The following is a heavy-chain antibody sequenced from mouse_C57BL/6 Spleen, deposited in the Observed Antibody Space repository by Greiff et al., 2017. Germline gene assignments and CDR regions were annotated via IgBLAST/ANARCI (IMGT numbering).Heavy chain of an antibody. CDR2: ISYDGSN. D-gene: IGHD2-3*01. V-gene: IGHV3-6*01. Sequence: EVQLQQSGPGLVKPSQSLSLTCSVTGYSITSGYYWNWIRQFPGNKLEWMGYISYDGSNNYNPSLKNRISITRDTSKNQFFLKLNSVTTEDTATYYCARGDGLGYYFDYWGQGTTLTVSS. CDR1: GYSITSGYY. CDR3: ARGDGLGYYFDY. J-gene: IGHJ2*01.